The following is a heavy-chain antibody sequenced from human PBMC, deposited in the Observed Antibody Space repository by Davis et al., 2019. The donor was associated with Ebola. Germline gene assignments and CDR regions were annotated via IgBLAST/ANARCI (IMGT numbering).Heavy chain of an antibody. D-gene: IGHD1-1*01. CDR1: GYTFTNYG. V-gene: IGHV1-18*03. CDR2: INPHNGNT. CDR3: ARAQFPTTSDH. J-gene: IGHJ4*02. Sequence: ASVKVSCKASGYTFTNYGITWVRQAPGQGLEWMGWINPHNGNTNYAQNVQGRVTMTTNTSTSTAYMEVGSLRSDDMAVFYCARAQFPTTSDHWGQGTLVTVSS.